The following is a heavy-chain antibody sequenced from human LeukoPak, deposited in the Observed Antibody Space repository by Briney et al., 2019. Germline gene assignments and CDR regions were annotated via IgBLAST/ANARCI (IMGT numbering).Heavy chain of an antibody. J-gene: IGHJ5*02. CDR2: IYTSGST. Sequence: SDTLSLTCTVSGGSISSYYRSWIRQPAGKGLEWIGRIYTSGSTNYNPSLKSRVPMSVDTSKNPFSLKLSSVTAADTAVYYCARGKEKYDYVWGSYRPHNWFDPWGQGTLVTVSS. D-gene: IGHD3-16*02. CDR3: ARGKEKYDYVWGSYRPHNWFDP. CDR1: GGSISSYY. V-gene: IGHV4-4*07.